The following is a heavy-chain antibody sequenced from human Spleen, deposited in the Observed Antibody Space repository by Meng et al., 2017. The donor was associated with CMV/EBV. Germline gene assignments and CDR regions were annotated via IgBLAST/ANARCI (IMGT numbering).Heavy chain of an antibody. J-gene: IGHJ4*02. CDR3: AKPVGYCSTTSCYFDY. Sequence: GGSLRLSCDASEFTFSSYGMHWVRQAPGKGLEWVAFIRHDGSNKKYADSAKGRFIISRDNSRNTLYLQMNSLRVEDTAVYYCAKPVGYCSTTSCYFDYWGQGTLVTVSS. V-gene: IGHV3-30*02. CDR1: EFTFSSYG. CDR2: IRHDGSNK. D-gene: IGHD2-2*01.